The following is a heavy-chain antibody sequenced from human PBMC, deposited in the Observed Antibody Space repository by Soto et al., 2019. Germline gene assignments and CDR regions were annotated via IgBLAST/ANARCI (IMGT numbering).Heavy chain of an antibody. CDR1: GFTFSTYA. Sequence: EVHLLESGGGLVQPGGSLRLTCAASGFTFSTYAMGWVRQAPGKGPEWVSVFSATGFSTYNADSVKGRFTISRDNSKDTLYLEMSTLRAEDTAVYYCARAPRTYDFPYYFDYWGQGTLVTVSS. CDR2: FSATGFST. D-gene: IGHD3-16*01. J-gene: IGHJ4*02. V-gene: IGHV3-23*01. CDR3: ARAPRTYDFPYYFDY.